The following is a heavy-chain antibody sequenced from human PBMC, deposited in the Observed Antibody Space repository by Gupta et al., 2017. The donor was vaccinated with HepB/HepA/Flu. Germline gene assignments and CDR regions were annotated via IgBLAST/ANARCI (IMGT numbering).Heavy chain of an antibody. CDR1: GGSFSGYY. D-gene: IGHD3-3*01. Sequence: QVQLQQWGAGLLKPSETLSLICAVYGGSFSGYYWSWIRQPPGKGLEWIGEINHSGSTNYNPSLKSRVTISVDTSKNQFSLKLSSVTAADTAVYYGARGQVARSARVVMFPPPNYYYYYMDVWGKGTTVTVSS. V-gene: IGHV4-34*01. J-gene: IGHJ6*03. CDR3: ARGQVARSARVVMFPPPNYYYYYMDV. CDR2: INHSGST.